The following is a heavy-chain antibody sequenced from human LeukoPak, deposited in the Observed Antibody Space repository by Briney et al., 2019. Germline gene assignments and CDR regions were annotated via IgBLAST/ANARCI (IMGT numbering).Heavy chain of an antibody. CDR1: GYTFTSYY. CDR3: ARPRRGGMVGANYYFDY. J-gene: IGHJ4*02. D-gene: IGHD1-26*01. CDR2: INPSGGST. V-gene: IGHV1-46*01. Sequence: ASVKVSCKASGYTFTSYYMHWVRQAPGQGLEWMGIINPSGGSTSYAQKFQGRVTMTRDTSTSTVYMELSSLRSEDTAVYYCARPRRGGMVGANYYFDYWGQGTLVTVSS.